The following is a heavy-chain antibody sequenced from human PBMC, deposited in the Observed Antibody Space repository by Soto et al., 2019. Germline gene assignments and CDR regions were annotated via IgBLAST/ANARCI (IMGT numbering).Heavy chain of an antibody. Sequence: TSETLSLTCTVSGGSISSGGYYWSWIRQHPGKGLEWIGYIYYSGSTYYNPSLKSRVTISVDTSKDQFSLKLSSVTAADTAVYYCARGRCSSTSCYYYYYYGMDVWGQGTTVTVSS. V-gene: IGHV4-31*03. J-gene: IGHJ6*02. CDR2: IYYSGST. CDR1: GGSISSGGYY. CDR3: ARGRCSSTSCYYYYYYGMDV. D-gene: IGHD2-2*01.